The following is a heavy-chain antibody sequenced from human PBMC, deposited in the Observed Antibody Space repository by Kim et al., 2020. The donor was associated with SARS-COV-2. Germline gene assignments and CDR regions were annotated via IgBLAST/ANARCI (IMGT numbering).Heavy chain of an antibody. D-gene: IGHD6-19*01. J-gene: IGHJ4*02. CDR1: GGSISSYY. V-gene: IGHV4-59*08. Sequence: SETLSLTCTVSGGSISSYYWSWIRQPPGKGLEWIGYIYYSGSTNYNPSLKSRVTISVDTSKNQFSLKLSSVTAADTAVYYCARLVSSGWESFFDYWGQGTLVTVSS. CDR3: ARLVSSGWESFFDY. CDR2: IYYSGST.